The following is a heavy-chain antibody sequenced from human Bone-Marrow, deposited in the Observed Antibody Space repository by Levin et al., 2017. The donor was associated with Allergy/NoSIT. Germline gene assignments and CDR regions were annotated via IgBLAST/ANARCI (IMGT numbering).Heavy chain of an antibody. D-gene: IGHD4-17*01. J-gene: IGHJ3*02. CDR2: ISSSSSYI. Sequence: PGGSLRLSCAASGFTFSSYSMNWVRQAPGKGLEWVSSISSSSSYIYYADSVKGRFTISRDNAKNSLYLQMNSLRAEDTAVYYCARDYGVVDYGDRGGAFDIWGQGTMVTVSS. CDR3: ARDYGVVDYGDRGGAFDI. V-gene: IGHV3-21*01. CDR1: GFTFSSYS.